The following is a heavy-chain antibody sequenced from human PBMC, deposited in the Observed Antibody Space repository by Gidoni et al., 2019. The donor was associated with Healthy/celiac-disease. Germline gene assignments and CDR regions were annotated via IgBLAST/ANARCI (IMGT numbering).Heavy chain of an antibody. CDR3: ARPLSIAARPVWFDP. D-gene: IGHD6-6*01. V-gene: IGHV4-39*01. J-gene: IGHJ5*02. CDR1: GGSISSSSYY. CDR2: IYYSGST. Sequence: QLQLQESGPGLVKPSETLYLPCTVSGGSISSSSYYWGWIRQPPGKGLEWIGSIYYSGSTYYNPSLKSRVTISVDTSKNQFSLKLSSVTSADTAVYYCARPLSIAARPVWFDPWGQGTLVTVSS.